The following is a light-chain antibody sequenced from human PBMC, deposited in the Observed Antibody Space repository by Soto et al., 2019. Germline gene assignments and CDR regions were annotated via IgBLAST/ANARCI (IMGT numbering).Light chain of an antibody. CDR3: QQRKT. J-gene: IGKJ1*01. V-gene: IGKV1-39*01. CDR2: AAS. Sequence: DIQMTQSPSSLFASVGDRVTITCRASQSISSYLNWYQQKPGKAPKLLIYAASSLQSGVPSRFSGSGSETDFTLTISSLQPEDFATYYCQQRKTFGQGTEVEIK. CDR1: QSISSY.